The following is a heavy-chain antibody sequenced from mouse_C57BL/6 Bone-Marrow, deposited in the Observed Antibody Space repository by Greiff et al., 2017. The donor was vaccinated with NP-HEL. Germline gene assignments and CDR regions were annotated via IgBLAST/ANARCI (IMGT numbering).Heavy chain of an antibody. Sequence: QVQLQQSGAELVRPGASVKLSCKASGYTFTDYYINWVKQRPGQGLEWIARIYPGSGNTYYNEKFKGKATLTAEKSSSTAYMQLSSLTSEDSAVYFCASTTVVDYYAMDYWGQGTSVTVSS. V-gene: IGHV1-76*01. D-gene: IGHD1-1*01. J-gene: IGHJ4*01. CDR1: GYTFTDYY. CDR3: ASTTVVDYYAMDY. CDR2: IYPGSGNT.